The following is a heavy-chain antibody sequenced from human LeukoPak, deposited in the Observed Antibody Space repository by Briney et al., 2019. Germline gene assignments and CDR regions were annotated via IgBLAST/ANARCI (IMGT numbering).Heavy chain of an antibody. CDR1: GFTFSSYG. CDR2: ISGSGGST. CDR3: AKDASVGSGSSLDF. V-gene: IGHV3-23*01. D-gene: IGHD3-10*01. J-gene: IGHJ4*02. Sequence: GGSLRLSCAASGFTFSSYGMSWVRQAPGKGLEWVSTISGSGGSTYYADSVKGRFTISRENSKNTLYLQMNSLRAKETAVIYCAKDASVGSGSSLDFWGQGTLVTVSS.